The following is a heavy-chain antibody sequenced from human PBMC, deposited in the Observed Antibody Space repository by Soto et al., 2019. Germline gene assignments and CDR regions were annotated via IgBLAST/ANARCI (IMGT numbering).Heavy chain of an antibody. Sequence: PGGPLRLSCAASGFTFSDSAMGWVRQAPGKGLDWVSSISASGYSTYYADSVKGRFTISRDTSKNTLYLQTNSLRAEDTAMYYCPKMGRDAYKPIDSWGQGSLVTVSS. CDR1: GFTFSDSA. CDR3: PKMGRDAYKPIDS. CDR2: ISASGYST. V-gene: IGHV3-23*01. D-gene: IGHD3-16*01. J-gene: IGHJ4*02.